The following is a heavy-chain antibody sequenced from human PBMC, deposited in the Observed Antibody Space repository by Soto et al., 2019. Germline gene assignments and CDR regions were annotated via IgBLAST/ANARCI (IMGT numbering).Heavy chain of an antibody. Sequence: QVQLVQSGAEVKKPGSSVKVSCKASGGTFSSYAISWVRQAPGQGLEWMGGIIPIFGTANYAQKFQGRVTITADESTSTAYMELSSLRSEDTAVYYCARDHRYCIRTSCYAFYYYYGMDVWGQGTTVTVSS. CDR2: IIPIFGTA. CDR1: GGTFSSYA. J-gene: IGHJ6*02. V-gene: IGHV1-69*12. CDR3: ARDHRYCIRTSCYAFYYYYGMDV. D-gene: IGHD2-2*01.